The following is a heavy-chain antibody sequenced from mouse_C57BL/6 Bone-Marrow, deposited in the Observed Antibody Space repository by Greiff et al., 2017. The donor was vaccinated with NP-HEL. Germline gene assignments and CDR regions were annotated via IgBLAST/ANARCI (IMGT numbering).Heavy chain of an antibody. CDR1: GFTFSSYT. D-gene: IGHD2-2*01. V-gene: IGHV5-9*01. Sequence: EVMLVESGGGLVKPGGSLKLSCAASGFTFSSYTTSWVRQTPEKRLEWVATISGGGGNTYYPDSVKGRFTISRDNAKNTLYLQMSSLRSEDTALYYCARGYHSDYWGQGTSVTVSS. CDR2: ISGGGGNT. CDR3: ARGYHSDY. J-gene: IGHJ4*01.